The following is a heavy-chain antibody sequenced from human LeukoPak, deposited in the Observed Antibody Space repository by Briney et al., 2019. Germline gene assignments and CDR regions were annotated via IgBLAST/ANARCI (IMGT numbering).Heavy chain of an antibody. CDR2: INANGATT. J-gene: IGHJ4*02. Sequence: GGSLRLSCETSGFSFRNYVMKWVRQAPGKGLEWVSGINANGATTYHADSVRGRFTISSDNSKYTLYLQMNGVGAEDTAVYYCARSSGSGIYIYFDNWGQGTLVTASS. D-gene: IGHD3-10*01. CDR3: ARSSGSGIYIYFDN. V-gene: IGHV3-23*01. CDR1: GFSFRNYV.